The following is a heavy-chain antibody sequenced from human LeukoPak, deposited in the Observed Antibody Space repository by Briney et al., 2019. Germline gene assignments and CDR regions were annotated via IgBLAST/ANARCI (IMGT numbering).Heavy chain of an antibody. J-gene: IGHJ4*02. Sequence: GGSLRLSCAASGFTFSNFWMTWVRQAPGNGLEWVANIKEDGSEKYYEDSVKGRFTISRDNVKNSLYLQMNSLRAEDTAVYYCVRDVGWFQFDYWGQGTLVTVSS. CDR1: GFTFSNFW. D-gene: IGHD2-15*01. CDR2: IKEDGSEK. V-gene: IGHV3-7*03. CDR3: VRDVGWFQFDY.